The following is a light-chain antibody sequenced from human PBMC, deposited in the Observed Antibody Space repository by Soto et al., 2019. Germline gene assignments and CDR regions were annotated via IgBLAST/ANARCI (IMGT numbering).Light chain of an antibody. CDR2: DAS. J-gene: IGKJ5*01. CDR1: QSVSTY. V-gene: IGKV3-11*01. CDR3: QQRNSWPPIT. Sequence: EIVLTQSPVTLSLSPGERATLSCRASQSVSTYLAWYQQKPGQAPRLLIYDASNRATDIPARFSGSGSGTDFTLTISSLEPEDFAVYYCQQRNSWPPITFGQGTRLEIK.